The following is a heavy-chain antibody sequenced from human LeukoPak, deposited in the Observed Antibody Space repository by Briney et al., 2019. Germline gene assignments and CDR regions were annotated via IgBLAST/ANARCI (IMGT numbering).Heavy chain of an antibody. V-gene: IGHV4-34*01. CDR3: ARSGDGYCSSTSCYGGDFDY. CDR2: INHSGST. D-gene: IGHD2-2*01. Sequence: SETLSLTCAVYGGSFSGYYWSWIRQPPGKGLEWIGEINHSGSTNYNASLKSRVTISVDTSKNQFSLKLSSVTAADTAVYYCARSGDGYCSSTSCYGGDFDYWGQGTLVTVSS. CDR1: GGSFSGYY. J-gene: IGHJ4*02.